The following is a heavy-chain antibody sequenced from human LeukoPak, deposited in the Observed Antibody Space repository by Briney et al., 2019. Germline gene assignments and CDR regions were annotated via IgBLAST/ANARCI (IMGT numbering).Heavy chain of an antibody. V-gene: IGHV3-30*03. CDR3: SGSGYYYYGMDV. J-gene: IGHJ6*02. Sequence: PGGSLRLSCAVSGFTFSTKSMNWVRQAPGKGLEWVAVISYDGSNKYYADSVKGRFTISRDNSKNTLYLQMNSLRAEDTAVYYCSGSGYYYYGMDVWGQGTTVTVSS. CDR1: GFTFSTKS. D-gene: IGHD1-26*01. CDR2: ISYDGSNK.